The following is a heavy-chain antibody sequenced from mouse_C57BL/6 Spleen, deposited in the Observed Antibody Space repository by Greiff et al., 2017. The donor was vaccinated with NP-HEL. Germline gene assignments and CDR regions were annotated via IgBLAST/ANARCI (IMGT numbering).Heavy chain of an antibody. CDR3: ARAYYSNYDY. J-gene: IGHJ2*01. V-gene: IGHV1-55*01. D-gene: IGHD2-5*01. Sequence: QVQLQQPGAELVKPGASVKMSCKASGYTFTSYWIPWVKQRPGQGLEWIGVIYPASGSTNYNEKFKSKATLAVDTSSSTAYMQLSSLTSEDSAVYYCARAYYSNYDYWGQGTTLTVSS. CDR2: IYPASGST. CDR1: GYTFTSYW.